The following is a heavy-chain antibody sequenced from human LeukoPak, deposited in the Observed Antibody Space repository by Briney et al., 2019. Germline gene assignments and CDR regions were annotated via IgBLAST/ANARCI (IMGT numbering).Heavy chain of an antibody. Sequence: SETLSLTCAVSSYSISSGYYWSWIRQPPGKGLEWIGEINHSGSTNYNPSLKSRVTISVDTSKNQFSLKLSSVTAADTAVYYCARDGGLDSSGYYFDYWGQGTLVTVSS. J-gene: IGHJ4*02. CDR2: INHSGST. CDR1: SYSISSGYY. D-gene: IGHD3-22*01. CDR3: ARDGGLDSSGYYFDY. V-gene: IGHV4-34*01.